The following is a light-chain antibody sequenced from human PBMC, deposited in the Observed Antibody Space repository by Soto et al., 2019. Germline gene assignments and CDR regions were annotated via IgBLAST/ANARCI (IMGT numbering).Light chain of an antibody. V-gene: IGKV1-5*03. CDR1: QSISSW. J-gene: IGKJ1*01. Sequence: DIQMTQSPSTLSASVGDRVTITCRASQSISSWLAWYQQKPGKAPKLLIYKASSLESGVQSRFSGSGSGTEFTLTISSLQPDDFATYYCKQYNSYSPTFGQGTKVDI. CDR3: KQYNSYSPT. CDR2: KAS.